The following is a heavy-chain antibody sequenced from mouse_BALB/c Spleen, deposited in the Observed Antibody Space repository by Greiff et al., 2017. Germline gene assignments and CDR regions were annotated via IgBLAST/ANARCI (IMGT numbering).Heavy chain of an antibody. CDR1: GFTFSDYY. J-gene: IGHJ1*01. CDR2: ISDGGSYT. V-gene: IGHV5-4*02. CDR3: ARGGGNYGSWEFDV. Sequence: EVQGVESGGGLVKPGGSLKLSCAASGFTFSDYYMYWVRQTPEKRLEWVATISDGGSYTYYPDSVKGRFTISRDNAKNNLYLQMSSLKSEDTAMYYCARGGGNYGSWEFDVWGEGTTVTVSS. D-gene: IGHD2-1*01.